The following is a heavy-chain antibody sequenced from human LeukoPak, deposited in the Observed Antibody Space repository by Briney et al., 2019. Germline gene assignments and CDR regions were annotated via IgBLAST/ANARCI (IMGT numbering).Heavy chain of an antibody. CDR3: ARGGGYSYGSFDY. Sequence: GGSLRLSCAASGIIFSNYWMHWVRQALGKGLVWVSRINRDGSSTSYADSVKGRFTISRDNAKNTLYLQMNSLRAEDTAVYYCARGGGYSYGSFDYWGQGTLVTVSS. V-gene: IGHV3-74*01. CDR2: INRDGSST. CDR1: GIIFSNYW. J-gene: IGHJ4*02. D-gene: IGHD5-18*01.